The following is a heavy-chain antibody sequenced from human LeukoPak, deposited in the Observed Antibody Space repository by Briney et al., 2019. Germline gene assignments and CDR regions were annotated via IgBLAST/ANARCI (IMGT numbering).Heavy chain of an antibody. CDR2: VYYSGST. Sequence: SETLSLTCAVSGGSISSNSYYWGWIRPPPGKGLEWIGSVYYSGSTYYNPSLKSRVTISIDTSKNQFSLKVSSVTAADTAMYYCARHLPYGSGRGSIDYWGQGTLVTVSS. D-gene: IGHD3-10*01. CDR1: GGSISSNSYY. J-gene: IGHJ4*02. CDR3: ARHLPYGSGRGSIDY. V-gene: IGHV4-39*01.